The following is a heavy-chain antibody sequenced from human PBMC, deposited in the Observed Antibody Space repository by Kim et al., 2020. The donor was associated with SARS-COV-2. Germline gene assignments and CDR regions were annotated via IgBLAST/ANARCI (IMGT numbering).Heavy chain of an antibody. CDR1: GGTFSSYA. Sequence: SVKVSCKASGGTFSSYAISWVRQAPGQGLEWMGRIIPILGIANYAQKFQGRVTITADKSTSTAYMELSSLRSEDTAVYYCARALGPGVFDYWGQGTLVTVSS. CDR3: ARALGPGVFDY. CDR2: IIPILGIA. V-gene: IGHV1-69*04. J-gene: IGHJ4*02. D-gene: IGHD3-10*01.